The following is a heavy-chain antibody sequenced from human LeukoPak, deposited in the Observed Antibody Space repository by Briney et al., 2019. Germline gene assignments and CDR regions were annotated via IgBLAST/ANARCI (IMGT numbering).Heavy chain of an antibody. J-gene: IGHJ4*02. CDR3: ARVVAGYFDY. Sequence: GGSLRLSCAAPGFTFSAYSINWVRQAPGRGLEWVSSFSGSSSYINSADSVKGRFTISRDNDKNSLYLQMNSLRAEDTALYYCARVVAGYFDYWGQGTLVTVSS. CDR2: FSGSSSYI. V-gene: IGHV3-21*01. D-gene: IGHD6-19*01. CDR1: GFTFSAYS.